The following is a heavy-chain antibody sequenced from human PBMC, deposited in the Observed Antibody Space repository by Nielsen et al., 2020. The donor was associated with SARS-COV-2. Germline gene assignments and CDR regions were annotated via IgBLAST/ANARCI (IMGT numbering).Heavy chain of an antibody. Sequence: ASVKVSCKASGYTFTGYYMHWVRQAPGQGLEWMGWINPNSGGTNYAQKFQGWVTMTRDTSISTAYMELSRLRSDDTAVYYCARGKPPTVVTSFDRWFDPWGQGTLVTVSS. J-gene: IGHJ5*02. CDR3: ARGKPPTVVTSFDRWFDP. CDR1: GYTFTGYY. D-gene: IGHD4-23*01. CDR2: INPNSGGT. V-gene: IGHV1-2*04.